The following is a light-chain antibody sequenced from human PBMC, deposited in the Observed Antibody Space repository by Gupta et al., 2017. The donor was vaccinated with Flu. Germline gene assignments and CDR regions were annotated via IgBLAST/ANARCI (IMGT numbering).Light chain of an antibody. J-gene: IGKJ4*01. CDR1: QSVSNN. CDR3: QQYNNWPLT. CDR2: GAS. Sequence: GQTATLSCRARQSVSNNLAWYQQKPGQAPRLLIYGASTRATGIPARFSGSGSGTEFTLTISSLQSEDFAVYYCQQYNNWPLTFGGGTKVEIK. V-gene: IGKV3-15*01.